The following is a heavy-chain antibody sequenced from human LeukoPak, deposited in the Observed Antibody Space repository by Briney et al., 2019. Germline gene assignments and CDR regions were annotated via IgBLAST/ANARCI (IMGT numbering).Heavy chain of an antibody. Sequence: GGSLRLSCAASGYSFSSYAMTWARQAPVKGLEWVSAISGDGTRTYYADSVKGRFTISRDNSKNTLYLEMSSLRVEDTAIYYCAKWPEGAMDYFDYWGQGTLVTVSS. CDR3: AKWPEGAMDYFDY. D-gene: IGHD3-16*01. CDR1: GYSFSSYA. CDR2: ISGDGTRT. J-gene: IGHJ4*02. V-gene: IGHV3-23*01.